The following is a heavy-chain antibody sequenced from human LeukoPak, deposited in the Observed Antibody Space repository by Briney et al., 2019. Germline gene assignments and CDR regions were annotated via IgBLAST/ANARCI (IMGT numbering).Heavy chain of an antibody. Sequence: GGTLRLSCAASGFTFSSYGMHWVRQAPGKGLEWVAFIRYDGSNKYYADSVKGRFTISRDNSKNTLYLQMNTLRAEDTAVYSCARGADGVSSNSRGWFDPWGQGTLVTVSS. CDR2: IRYDGSNK. V-gene: IGHV3-30*02. CDR3: ARGADGVSSNSRGWFDP. CDR1: GFTFSSYG. D-gene: IGHD2-15*01. J-gene: IGHJ5*02.